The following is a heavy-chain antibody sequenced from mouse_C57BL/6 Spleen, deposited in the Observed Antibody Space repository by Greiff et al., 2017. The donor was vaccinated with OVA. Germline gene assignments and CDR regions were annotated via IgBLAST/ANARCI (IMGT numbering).Heavy chain of an antibody. Sequence: QVQLQQPGAELVRPGSSVKLSCKASGYTFTSYWMHWVKQRPIQGLEWIGNIDPSDSETHYNQKFKDKATLTVDKSSSTAYMQLSSLTSEDSAVYDCARGHYYGSCYGDFDVWGTGTTVTVSS. CDR1: GYTFTSYW. D-gene: IGHD1-1*01. CDR3: ARGHYYGSCYGDFDV. CDR2: IDPSDSET. J-gene: IGHJ1*03. V-gene: IGHV1-52*01.